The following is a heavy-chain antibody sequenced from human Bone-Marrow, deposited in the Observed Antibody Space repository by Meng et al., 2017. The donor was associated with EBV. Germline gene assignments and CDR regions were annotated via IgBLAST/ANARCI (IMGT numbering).Heavy chain of an antibody. CDR2: FYHRGST. J-gene: IGHJ4*02. CDR1: GGSISSRGYY. Sequence: VQLQESGPGLVRPSETLSLTCAVSGGSISSRGYYWSWIRQPPGKGLEWIGYFYHRGSTFYNPSLKSRLTISVDTSNNQFSLKLTSFTAADTAIYYCARGGDGSGSIDFWGKGTLINVSS. D-gene: IGHD3-10*01. V-gene: IGHV4-30-4*01. CDR3: ARGGDGSGSIDF.